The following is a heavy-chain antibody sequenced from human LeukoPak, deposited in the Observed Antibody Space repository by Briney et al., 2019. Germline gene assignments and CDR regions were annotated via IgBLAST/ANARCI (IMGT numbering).Heavy chain of an antibody. V-gene: IGHV1-2*02. J-gene: IGHJ4*02. Sequence: ASVKVSCKASGYTFTGYYMHWVRQAPGQGLEWMGWINPNSGGTNYAQKFQGRVTMTRDTSISTAYTELSRLRSDDTAVYYCARAVRGELGELSLISYYFDYWGQGTLVTVSS. CDR1: GYTFTGYY. CDR3: ARAVRGELGELSLISYYFDY. CDR2: INPNSGGT. D-gene: IGHD3-16*02.